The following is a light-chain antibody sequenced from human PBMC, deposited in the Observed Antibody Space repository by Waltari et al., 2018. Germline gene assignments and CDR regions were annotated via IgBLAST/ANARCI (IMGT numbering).Light chain of an antibody. CDR2: KAN. CDR3: SSYTRRSYWV. V-gene: IGLV2-14*01. J-gene: IGLJ3*02. Sequence: QSALTQPASVSGSPGQSITISCTGTSSDVGFYAFVSWFQPHPGKPPKVMIYKANKRPSGVSNRFSGSKSANTASLTISGLQAEDEADYYCSSYTRRSYWVFGGGTQLTVL. CDR1: SSDVGFYAF.